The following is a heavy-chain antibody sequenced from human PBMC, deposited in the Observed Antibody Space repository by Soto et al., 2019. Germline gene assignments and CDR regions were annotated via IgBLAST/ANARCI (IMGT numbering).Heavy chain of an antibody. CDR1: GNTFTSYY. J-gene: IGHJ4*02. V-gene: IGHV1-46*01. D-gene: IGHD1-26*01. Sequence: ASVKVSCKSSGNTFTSYYMHWVRQAPGQGLEWMGIINPSGGSTSYAQKFQGRVTMTRDTSTSTVYMELSSVTAADTAVYYCATHQGYYARASFDYWGQGTLVTVSS. CDR3: ATHQGYYARASFDY. CDR2: INPSGGST.